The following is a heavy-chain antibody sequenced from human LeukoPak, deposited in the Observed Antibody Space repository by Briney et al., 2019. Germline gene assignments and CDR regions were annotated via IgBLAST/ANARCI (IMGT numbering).Heavy chain of an antibody. CDR2: IWYDGSNK. CDR3: AKYGYSSGWYGSDAFDI. V-gene: IGHV3-33*06. J-gene: IGHJ3*02. Sequence: SGGSLRLSCAASGFTFSNYGMHWVRQAPGKGLEWVAVIWYDGSNKYYADSVKGRFTISRDNSKNTLYLQMNSLRAEDTAVYYCAKYGYSSGWYGSDAFDIWGQGTMVTVSS. D-gene: IGHD6-19*01. CDR1: GFTFSNYG.